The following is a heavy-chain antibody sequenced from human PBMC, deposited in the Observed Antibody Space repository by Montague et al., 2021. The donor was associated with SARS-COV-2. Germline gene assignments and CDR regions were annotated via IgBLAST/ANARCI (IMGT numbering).Heavy chain of an antibody. CDR3: ARQEPIVVVVAAARGWFDP. D-gene: IGHD2-15*01. CDR2: IYDSGST. Sequence: SETLSLTCTVSGGSISSSSYYWGWIRQPPGKGLEWIGSIYDSGSTYYNPSLKIRVTISVDTSKNQFSLKLSSVTAADTAVYYCARQEPIVVVVAAARGWFDPWGQGTLVTVSS. J-gene: IGHJ5*02. CDR1: GGSISSSSYY. V-gene: IGHV4-39*01.